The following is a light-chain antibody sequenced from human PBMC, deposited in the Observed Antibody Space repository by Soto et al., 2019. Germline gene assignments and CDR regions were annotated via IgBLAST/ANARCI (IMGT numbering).Light chain of an antibody. CDR3: QQYSNWLVT. CDR1: KKVSSQ. Sequence: IVMTHTPTTPSVSPGERATLSRRASKKVSSQLAWYHQKPGQAPRLLMNYAATRAPGIPARFSGSGSGAKFTLTISSLLSDDYAVYYCQQYSNWLVTFGPGTKVDIK. CDR2: YAA. J-gene: IGKJ3*01. V-gene: IGKV3-15*01.